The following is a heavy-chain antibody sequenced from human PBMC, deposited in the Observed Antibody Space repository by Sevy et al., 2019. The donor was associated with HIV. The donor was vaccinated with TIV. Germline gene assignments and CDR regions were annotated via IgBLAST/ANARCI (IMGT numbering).Heavy chain of an antibody. CDR3: ATDKHDYGGNSPNY. V-gene: IGHV3-48*02. J-gene: IGHJ4*02. CDR1: GFIFGDYS. CDR2: ISSNSRTK. D-gene: IGHD5-12*01. Sequence: GGSLRLSCTASGFIFGDYSMNWVRQAPGKGLQWIAYISSNSRTKYYADALGGRFTVSRDNGQNSLYLQMTSLTNDEATVYYCATDKHDYGGNSPNYWGQGTLVTVSS.